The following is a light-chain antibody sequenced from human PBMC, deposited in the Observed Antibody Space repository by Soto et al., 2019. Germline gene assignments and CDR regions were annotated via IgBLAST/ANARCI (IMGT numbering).Light chain of an antibody. CDR3: TSYASSNNYV. Sequence: QSVLTQPPSASGSPGQSVTISCTGTSSDVGGYNFVSWYQQHPGEAPKLMIYEVSRRPSGVPDRFSGSKSGNTASLTVSGLQTEDEADYYCTSYASSNNYVFGTGTKVTV. CDR2: EVS. V-gene: IGLV2-8*01. J-gene: IGLJ1*01. CDR1: SSDVGGYNF.